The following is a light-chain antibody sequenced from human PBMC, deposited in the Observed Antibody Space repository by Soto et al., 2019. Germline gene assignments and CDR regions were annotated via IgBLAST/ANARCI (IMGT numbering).Light chain of an antibody. CDR3: SSYTSTTTLGV. Sequence: QSALAQPASVSGSPGQSITISCTGTSSALGGFNFVSWYQHHPGKAPKLIIFDVTTRPSGVSARFSGSQSGNTASLTISGLQAEDAADYYCSSYTSTTTLGVFGTGTKLTVL. V-gene: IGLV2-14*03. CDR1: SSALGGFNF. CDR2: DVT. J-gene: IGLJ1*01.